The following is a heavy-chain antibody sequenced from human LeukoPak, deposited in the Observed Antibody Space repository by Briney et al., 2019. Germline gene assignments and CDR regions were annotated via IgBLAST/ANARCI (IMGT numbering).Heavy chain of an antibody. Sequence: PSETLSLTCTVSGDPISSYYWSWIRQPAGKGLEWIGRIYTSWTTNYNHYLKRGITMSVDTSKNQYSLKLSSVNAADTAVYYCARLGSSGSAQYFQDWGQGTLVTVSS. D-gene: IGHD6-19*01. V-gene: IGHV4-4*07. CDR3: ARLGSSGSAQYFQD. CDR1: GDPISSYY. J-gene: IGHJ1*01. CDR2: IYTSWTT.